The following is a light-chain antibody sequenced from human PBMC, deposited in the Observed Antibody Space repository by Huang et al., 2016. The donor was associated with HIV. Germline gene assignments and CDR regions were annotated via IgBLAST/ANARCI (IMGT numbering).Light chain of an antibody. CDR1: QSLLHTDGRTY. J-gene: IGKJ1*01. V-gene: IGKV2-29*02. Sequence: DIVMTQTPLSLSVTPGQPASISCKSSQSLLHTDGRTYLYWYLQKPGQSPQLLIYEVSRLFSGVSDRFSGSGSGTDFTLKISRVEAEDVGLYYCMQGIHFPRTFGQGTKVDMK. CDR3: MQGIHFPRT. CDR2: EVS.